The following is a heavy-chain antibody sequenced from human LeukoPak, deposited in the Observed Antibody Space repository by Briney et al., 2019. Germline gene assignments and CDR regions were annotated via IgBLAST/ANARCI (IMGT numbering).Heavy chain of an antibody. V-gene: IGHV1-2*04. CDR1: GYTFTGYY. J-gene: IGHJ4*02. Sequence: ASVKVSCKASGYTFTGYYMHWVRQAPGQGLEWMGWINPNSGGTNYAQKFQGWVTMTRDTSISTAYMELSRLRSDDTAVYYCARAVVPAAMMSFDYWGQGTLVTVSS. CDR2: INPNSGGT. CDR3: ARAVVPAAMMSFDY. D-gene: IGHD2-2*01.